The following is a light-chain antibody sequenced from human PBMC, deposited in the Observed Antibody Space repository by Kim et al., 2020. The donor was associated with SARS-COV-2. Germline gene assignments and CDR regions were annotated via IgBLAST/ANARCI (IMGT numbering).Light chain of an antibody. V-gene: IGLV1-47*01. CDR1: SSNIGSNY. CDR3: AAWDASLSVVV. Sequence: GQRDTIACSGSSSNIGSNYVYWARQRPGQAPNLLIYRKNQRPSGVRDQFSGSKSGTSASLAITGLRSGDKAVYYCAAWDASLSVVVFGGGTKLTFL. CDR2: RKN. J-gene: IGLJ2*01.